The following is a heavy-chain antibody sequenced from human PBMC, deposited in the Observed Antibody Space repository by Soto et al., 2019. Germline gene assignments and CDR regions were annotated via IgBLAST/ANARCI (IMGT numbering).Heavy chain of an antibody. CDR2: IYWDDGK. J-gene: IGHJ4*02. Sequence: SGPTLVNPTQTLTLTCTFSGFSIRTSGVVVAWIRQPLGQALELLALIYWDDGKRYSPSLKTRLTITNDTSKNQVVLTLTNVDPMDTATYYCPHRSAYGNATGCYPLDYWGQGTLVTVSS. V-gene: IGHV2-5*02. D-gene: IGHD3-9*01. CDR3: PHRSAYGNATGCYPLDY. CDR1: GFSIRTSGVV.